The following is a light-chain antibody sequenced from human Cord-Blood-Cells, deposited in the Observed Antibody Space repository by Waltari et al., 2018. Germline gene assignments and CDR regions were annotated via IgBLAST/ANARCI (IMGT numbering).Light chain of an antibody. V-gene: IGLV2-8*01. J-gene: IGLJ2*01. CDR2: AVS. CDR1: SSDVGGYNY. Sequence: QSALTQPPSASGSPGQSVTISCTGTSSDVGGYNYVSWYQQHPGKAPKLMIYAVSKRPSGVPDRFSGSKSGNTASLTVSGLQAEDEADYSCSSYAGSNNVVFGGGTKLTVL. CDR3: SSYAGSNNVV.